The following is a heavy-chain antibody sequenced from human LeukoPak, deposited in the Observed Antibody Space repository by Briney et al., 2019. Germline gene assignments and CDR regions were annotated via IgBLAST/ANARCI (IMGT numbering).Heavy chain of an antibody. CDR2: INHSGST. D-gene: IGHD7-27*01. Sequence: SETLSLTCTVSGGSISTGSSYWSWIRQPAGKGLEWIGEINHSGSTNYNPSLKSRGTISVDTSKNQFSLKLSSVTAADTAVYYCATSWGYYYYYMDVWGKGTTVTVSS. CDR1: GGSISTGSSY. J-gene: IGHJ6*03. V-gene: IGHV4-61*10. CDR3: ATSWGYYYYYMDV.